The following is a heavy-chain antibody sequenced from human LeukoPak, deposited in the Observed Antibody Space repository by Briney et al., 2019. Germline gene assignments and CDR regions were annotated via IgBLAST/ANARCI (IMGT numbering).Heavy chain of an antibody. J-gene: IGHJ6*03. CDR2: VFHRGTT. CDR1: GYSINSAFY. CDR3: ARLSMWYSSSWTPDYYYMGV. D-gene: IGHD6-13*01. Sequence: SETLSLTCTVSGYSINSAFYWGWIRVPPGKGLEWIGSVFHRGTTYYNSSLKSRVNISIDTSKNQFSLKLSSVTAADTAVYYCARLSMWYSSSWTPDYYYMGVWGKGTTVTISS. V-gene: IGHV4-38-2*02.